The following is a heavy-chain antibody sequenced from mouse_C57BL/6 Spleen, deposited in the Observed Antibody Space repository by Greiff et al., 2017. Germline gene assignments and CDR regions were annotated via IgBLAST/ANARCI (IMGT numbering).Heavy chain of an antibody. CDR3: GRRMDGYLAWFAY. CDR1: GYTFTNYW. D-gene: IGHD2-3*01. Sequence: QVHVKQSGAELVRPGTSVKMSCKASGYTFTNYWIGWAKQRPGHGLEWIGDIYPGGGYTNYNEKFKGKATLTADKSSSTAYMQFSSLTSEDSAIVYCGRRMDGYLAWFAYWGQGTLVTVSA. CDR2: IYPGGGYT. J-gene: IGHJ3*01. V-gene: IGHV1-63*01.